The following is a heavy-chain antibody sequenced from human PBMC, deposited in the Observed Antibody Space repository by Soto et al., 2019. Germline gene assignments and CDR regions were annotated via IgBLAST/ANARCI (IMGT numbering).Heavy chain of an antibody. CDR2: IIPILGIA. D-gene: IGHD3-16*01. V-gene: IGHV1-69*02. Sequence: QVQLVQSGAEVKKPGSSVKVSCKASGGTFSSYTISWVRQAPGQGLEWMGRIIPILGIANYAQKFQGRVTITADKSTSPAYMELSSLRSEDTAVYYCASGGPADYYYGMDVWGQGTTVTVSS. J-gene: IGHJ6*02. CDR1: GGTFSSYT. CDR3: ASGGPADYYYGMDV.